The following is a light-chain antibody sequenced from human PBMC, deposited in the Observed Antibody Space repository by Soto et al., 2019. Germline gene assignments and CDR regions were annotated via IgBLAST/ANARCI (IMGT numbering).Light chain of an antibody. J-gene: IGLJ1*01. CDR3: ASYTTSSTYV. V-gene: IGLV2-14*01. CDR1: SSDVGGYSY. Sequence: QSLLTQPASLSGSPGQSIALSCTGTSSDVGGYSYVSWYQQQPGKAPKLVISDVSNRPSGVSDRFSGSKSGNTASLTISGLQTEDEADYYCASYTTSSTYVFGTGTKVTVL. CDR2: DVS.